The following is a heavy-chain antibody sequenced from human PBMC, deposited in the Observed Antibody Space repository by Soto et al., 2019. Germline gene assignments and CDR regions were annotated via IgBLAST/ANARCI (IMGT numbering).Heavy chain of an antibody. V-gene: IGHV4-61*01. Sequence: SETLSLTCTVSGGSVSSGSYYWSWIRQPPGKGLEWIGYIYYSGSTNYNPSLKSRVTISVDTSKNQFSLKLSSVTAADTAVYYCARGTYDYVWGSYRNVAFDIWGQGTMVTVSS. D-gene: IGHD3-16*02. CDR3: ARGTYDYVWGSYRNVAFDI. J-gene: IGHJ3*02. CDR1: GGSVSSGSYY. CDR2: IYYSGST.